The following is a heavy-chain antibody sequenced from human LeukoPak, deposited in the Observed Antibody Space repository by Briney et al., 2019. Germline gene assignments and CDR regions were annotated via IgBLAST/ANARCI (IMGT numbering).Heavy chain of an antibody. CDR3: AKGISVTDYYYGMDV. CDR1: AFTFDDYA. D-gene: IGHD2-21*02. CDR2: ISRNSGAI. V-gene: IGHV3-9*01. J-gene: IGHJ6*02. Sequence: GGSLRLSCAASAFTFDDYAMHWVRQAPGKGLEWVSGISRNSGAIGYADSVKGRFTISRDNAKNSLFLQMNSLQDEDTALYFCAKGISVTDYYYGMDVWGQGTTVTVSS.